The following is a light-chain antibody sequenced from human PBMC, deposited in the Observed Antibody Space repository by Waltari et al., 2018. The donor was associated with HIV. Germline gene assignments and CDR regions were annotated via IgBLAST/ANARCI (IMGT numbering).Light chain of an antibody. CDR2: HNH. V-gene: IGLV1-44*01. J-gene: IGLJ3*02. Sequence: QSVMTQPPSASATPGQTVTISCSGSSSNIGTNTVNWYQQLPGTAPKLLIYHNHQRPSGVPDRFSGSKSGTSASLAISGPQSEDEAAYYCAAWDVSLSGLWVFGGGTKLTVL. CDR1: SSNIGTNT. CDR3: AAWDVSLSGLWV.